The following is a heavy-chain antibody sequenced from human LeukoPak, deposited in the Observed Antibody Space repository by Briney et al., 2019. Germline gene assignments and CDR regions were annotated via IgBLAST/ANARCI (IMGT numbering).Heavy chain of an antibody. V-gene: IGHV3-30*18. J-gene: IGHJ4*02. CDR2: ISYDGNNK. Sequence: GGSLRLSCAASGFTFSSYGMHWVRQAPGKGLEWVALISYDGNNKYYADSVKGRFTISRDNSMNTLYLQMNSLRPDDTAVYYCAKTGLQLWLFAYWGQGTLVTVSS. CDR3: AKTGLQLWLFAY. CDR1: GFTFSSYG. D-gene: IGHD5-18*01.